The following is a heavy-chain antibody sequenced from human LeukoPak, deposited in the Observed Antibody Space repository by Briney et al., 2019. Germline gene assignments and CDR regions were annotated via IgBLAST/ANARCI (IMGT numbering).Heavy chain of an antibody. CDR2: INPNSGGT. D-gene: IGHD4-17*01. J-gene: IGHJ4*02. CDR1: GYTFTGYY. V-gene: IGHV1-2*02. CDR3: ARTVTTSVLFDY. Sequence: ASVKVSCKASGYTFTGYYMHWVRQAPGQGLEWMGWINPNSGGTNYAQKFQGRVTMTRDTSISTAYMELSRLRSDDTAVYYCARTVTTSVLFDYWGQGTLVTVSS.